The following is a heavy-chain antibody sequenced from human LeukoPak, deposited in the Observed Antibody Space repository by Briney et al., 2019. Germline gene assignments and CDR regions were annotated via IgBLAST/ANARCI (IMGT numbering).Heavy chain of an antibody. CDR1: GGSISSGGYY. CDR2: IYYSGST. Sequence: SETLSLTCTVSGGSISSGGYYWSWIRQHPGKGLEGIGYIYYSGSTYYNPSLKSRVTISVDTSKNQFSLKLSSVTAAGTAVYYCARQGATVTTRGYYYYYSGMDVWGQGTTVTVSS. CDR3: ARQGATVTTRGYYYYYSGMDV. J-gene: IGHJ6*02. V-gene: IGHV4-31*03. D-gene: IGHD4-17*01.